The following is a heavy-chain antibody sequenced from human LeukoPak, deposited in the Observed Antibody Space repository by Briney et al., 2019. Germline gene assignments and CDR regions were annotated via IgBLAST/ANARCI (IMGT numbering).Heavy chain of an antibody. Sequence: PGGSLRLSCAASGFTFSSYEMNWVRQAPGKGLEWVSYISSSGNTIYYADSVKGRFTISRDNAKNSLYLQMNSLRAEDTAVYYCARSYSSTWYLYYFDYWGQGTLVTVSS. D-gene: IGHD6-13*01. CDR1: GFTFSSYE. CDR3: ARSYSSTWYLYYFDY. V-gene: IGHV3-48*03. J-gene: IGHJ4*02. CDR2: ISSSGNTI.